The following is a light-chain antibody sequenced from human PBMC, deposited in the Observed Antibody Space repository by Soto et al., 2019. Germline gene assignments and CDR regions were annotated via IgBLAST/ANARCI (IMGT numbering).Light chain of an antibody. V-gene: IGLV2-14*03. CDR2: DVT. CDR1: SSDIGGYNF. J-gene: IGLJ2*01. Sequence: QSALTQPASVSGSPGQSITISCTGTSSDIGGYNFVSWFQHHPGKAPKLIIYDVTYRPSGVSNRFSGSKSGNTASLTVSGLQGADEAHYYCCSYTSGTTLVVFGGGTKLTVL. CDR3: CSYTSGTTLVV.